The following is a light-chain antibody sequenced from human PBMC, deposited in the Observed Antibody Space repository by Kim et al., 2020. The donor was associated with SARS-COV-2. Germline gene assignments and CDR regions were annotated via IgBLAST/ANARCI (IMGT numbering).Light chain of an antibody. V-gene: IGLV1-44*01. CDR2: SSN. J-gene: IGLJ3*02. CDR1: SSNSASNT. CDR3: ASWDDGLNARV. Sequence: GKRVTISCSGSSSNSASNTVNWYQQLPGRAPKLLIHSSNQRPSGVPDRFSGSKSGTSASLAISGLQSEDEADYYCASWDDGLNARVFGGGTKLTVL.